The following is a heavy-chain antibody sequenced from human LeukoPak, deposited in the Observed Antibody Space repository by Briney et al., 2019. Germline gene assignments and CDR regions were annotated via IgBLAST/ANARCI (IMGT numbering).Heavy chain of an antibody. CDR1: GGTFSSYA. V-gene: IGHV1-69*04. J-gene: IGHJ4*02. CDR2: IIPILGIA. Sequence: GASVKVSCKASGGTFSSYAISWVRQAPGQGLEWMGRIIPILGIANYAQKFLGRVTITADKSTSTAYMELSSLRSEDTAVYYCARVVGDTAMGTGIDYWGQGTLVTVSS. CDR3: ARVVGDTAMGTGIDY. D-gene: IGHD5-18*01.